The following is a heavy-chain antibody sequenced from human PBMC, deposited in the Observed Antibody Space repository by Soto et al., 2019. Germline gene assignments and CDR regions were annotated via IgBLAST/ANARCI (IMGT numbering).Heavy chain of an antibody. V-gene: IGHV3-48*02. CDR3: ARDHGGSTWFVGIYYYFGVDV. Sequence: ESGGGLVQPGGSLRLSCAASGFTLSSYNMNWFRQAPGKGLEWVSYISGSSDTIYYADSVKGRCTISRDNAKRSLYLQLDSLRDEDTAVYYCARDHGGSTWFVGIYYYFGVDVWGQGTTVTVSS. CDR2: ISGSSDTI. J-gene: IGHJ6*02. D-gene: IGHD6-13*01. CDR1: GFTLSSYN.